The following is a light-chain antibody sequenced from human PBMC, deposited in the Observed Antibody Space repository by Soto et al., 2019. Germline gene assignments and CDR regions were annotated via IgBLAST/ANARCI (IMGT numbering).Light chain of an antibody. CDR3: SSYTGSSTLYV. V-gene: IGLV2-14*01. J-gene: IGLJ1*01. Sequence: QSALSPPPSVSGSPGQSITISCTGTSSEVGGYNYVSWYQQHPGKAPKLMIYDVSNRPPGVSNRFSGSKSGNTASLTISGLQAEDEADYYCSSYTGSSTLYVFGTGTKVTVL. CDR1: SSEVGGYNY. CDR2: DVS.